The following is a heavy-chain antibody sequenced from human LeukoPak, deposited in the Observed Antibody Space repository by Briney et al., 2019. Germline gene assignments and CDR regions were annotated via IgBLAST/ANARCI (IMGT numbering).Heavy chain of an antibody. D-gene: IGHD3-9*01. CDR3: ASLRYFDSPPGAYAFDI. J-gene: IGHJ3*02. V-gene: IGHV5-51*01. Sequence: GESLKISCKGSGYRFTSYWIGWVRQKPGKGLEWMGIIYPGDSDTRYSPSFQGQVTISADKSISTAYLQWSSLKASDTAMYYCASLRYFDSPPGAYAFDIWGQGTMVTVSS. CDR2: IYPGDSDT. CDR1: GYRFTSYW.